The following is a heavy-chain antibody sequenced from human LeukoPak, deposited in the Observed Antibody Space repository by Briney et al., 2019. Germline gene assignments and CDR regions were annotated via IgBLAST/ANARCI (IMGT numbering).Heavy chain of an antibody. CDR2: ITPSGGNT. CDR3: ARALWP. Sequence: GASVKVSCKAFGPTFTSYYFHWVRQAPGQGLEWMGVITPSGGNTIYAEKFQGRLTMTRDMSTSTVYMELSSLRSEDTAVYYCARALWPWGQGTLVTVSS. D-gene: IGHD3-10*01. CDR1: GPTFTSYY. V-gene: IGHV1-46*01. J-gene: IGHJ5*02.